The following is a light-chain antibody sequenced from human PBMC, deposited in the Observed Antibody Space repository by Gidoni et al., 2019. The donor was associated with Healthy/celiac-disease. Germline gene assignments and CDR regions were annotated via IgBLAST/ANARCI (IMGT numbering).Light chain of an antibody. CDR1: QSVSSN. V-gene: IGKV3-15*01. CDR3: QQYNNWPLT. J-gene: IGKJ4*01. Sequence: EIVMPQSPATLSVSPGERATLSCRASQSVSSNLAWYQQKPRQAPRLLIYGASTRATGIPARFSGSGSGTEFTLTISSLQSEDFAVYYCQQYNNWPLTFGGXTKVEIK. CDR2: GAS.